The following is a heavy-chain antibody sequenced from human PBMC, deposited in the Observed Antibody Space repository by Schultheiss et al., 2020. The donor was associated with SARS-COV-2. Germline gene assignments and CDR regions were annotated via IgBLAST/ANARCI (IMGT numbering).Heavy chain of an antibody. D-gene: IGHD3-22*01. CDR3: ANGRGSKRRNYYDSSGDAFDI. V-gene: IGHV3-23*01. J-gene: IGHJ3*02. Sequence: GGSLRLSCAASGFTFSSYAMSWVRQAPGKGLEWVSAISGSGGSTYYADSVKGRFTISIDNSKNTLYLQMNSLRAEDTAVYYCANGRGSKRRNYYDSSGDAFDIWGQGTMVTVSS. CDR1: GFTFSSYA. CDR2: ISGSGGST.